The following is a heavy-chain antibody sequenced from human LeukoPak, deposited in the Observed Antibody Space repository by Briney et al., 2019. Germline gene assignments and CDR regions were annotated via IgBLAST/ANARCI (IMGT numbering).Heavy chain of an antibody. CDR1: GFTFSSYA. CDR2: IVGSGGST. Sequence: GGSLRLSCAASGFTFSSYAMSWVRQAPGKGLEWVSGIVGSGGSTYYADSVKGRFTISRDNSKNTLYLQMNSLRAEDTAVYYCAKGGAARLWFDAFDIWGQGTMVTVSS. V-gene: IGHV3-23*01. J-gene: IGHJ3*02. D-gene: IGHD6-6*01. CDR3: AKGGAARLWFDAFDI.